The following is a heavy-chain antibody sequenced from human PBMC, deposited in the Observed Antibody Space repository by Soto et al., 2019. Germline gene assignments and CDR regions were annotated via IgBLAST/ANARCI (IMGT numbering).Heavy chain of an antibody. V-gene: IGHV1-3*01. CDR1: GYTFNKYP. CDR2: INPVNGDT. CDR3: ARKDYYGSGIYYFDY. D-gene: IGHD3-10*01. Sequence: ASVKVSCKASGYTFNKYPIHWVRLAPGQGLEWMGWINPVNGDTRYSQRFQGRVTLTRDTSASTAYMELSSLRSEDTAVYYCARKDYYGSGIYYFDYWGQGTLVTVS. J-gene: IGHJ4*02.